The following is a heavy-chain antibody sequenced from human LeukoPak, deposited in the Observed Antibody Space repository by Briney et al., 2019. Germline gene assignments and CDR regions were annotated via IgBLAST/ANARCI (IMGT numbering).Heavy chain of an antibody. CDR1: GFNFSSYA. Sequence: GGSLILSCAGSGFNFSSYAMSWVRQAQGNGLEWVSAISGSGGSTYYADSAKGRFPISRDNSKNTLYLQMNSLRAEDTAVYYCAKGIAAAGFDPWGQGTLVTVSS. J-gene: IGHJ5*02. CDR2: ISGSGGST. CDR3: AKGIAAAGFDP. V-gene: IGHV3-23*01. D-gene: IGHD6-13*01.